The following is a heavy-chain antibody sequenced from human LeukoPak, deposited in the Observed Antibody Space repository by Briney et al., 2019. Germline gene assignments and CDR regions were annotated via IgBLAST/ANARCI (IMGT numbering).Heavy chain of an antibody. CDR1: GFTFSSYA. D-gene: IGHD3-22*01. CDR3: AKGDHYDSSLDY. CDR2: ISGSGGRT. V-gene: IGHV3-23*01. Sequence: GGSLRLSCAASGFTFSSYAMSWVRQAPGKGLEWVSAISGSGGRTYYADSAKGRFTISRDNSKNTLYLQMNSLRAEDTAVYYCAKGDHYDSSLDYWGQGTLVTVSS. J-gene: IGHJ4*02.